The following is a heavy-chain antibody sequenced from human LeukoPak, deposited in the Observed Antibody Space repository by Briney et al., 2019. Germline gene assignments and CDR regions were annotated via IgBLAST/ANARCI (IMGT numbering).Heavy chain of an antibody. D-gene: IGHD2-15*01. CDR1: GFTVGTYW. J-gene: IGHJ5*02. CDR2: IDRDGTTK. Sequence: AGSLRLSCAASGFTVGTYWMSWVRQAPGKGLEWVANIDRDGTTKFYLDSLEGRFTISRDNAKNSLYLQGNSLRVEDTAVYYCARDGGYCEGITCPGDLWGQGALVAVSS. V-gene: IGHV3-7*03. CDR3: ARDGGYCEGITCPGDL.